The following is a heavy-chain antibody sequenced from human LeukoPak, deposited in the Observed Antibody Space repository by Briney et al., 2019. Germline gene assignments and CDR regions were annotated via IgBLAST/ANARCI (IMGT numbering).Heavy chain of an antibody. D-gene: IGHD5-18*01. Sequence: KPSETLSLTCDVSGFSINTCCYYWTWIRQPPGKGLEWIGYKYYSGSTRYNSSLRSRLTISLDSSKNQFSLRLTSVTAADTAVYYCARGRSYGFDFDSWGPGTLVIVSS. J-gene: IGHJ4*02. CDR2: KYYSGST. CDR3: ARGRSYGFDFDS. CDR1: GFSINTCCYY. V-gene: IGHV4-61*01.